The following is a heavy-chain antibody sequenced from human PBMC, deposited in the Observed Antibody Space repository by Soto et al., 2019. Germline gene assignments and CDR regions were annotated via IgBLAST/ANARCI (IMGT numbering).Heavy chain of an antibody. V-gene: IGHV5-51*01. D-gene: IGHD5-12*01. CDR1: GYSFSTYW. CDR2: IYPGDSDT. Sequence: PGESLKISCKASGYSFSTYWIGWVRQMPGKGLEWMGMIYPGDSDTRYSPSFQGQVSISADKSISATYLQWSRLVAADTAMYYCARREGYAIDYWGQGTLVTVSS. CDR3: ARREGYAIDY. J-gene: IGHJ4*02.